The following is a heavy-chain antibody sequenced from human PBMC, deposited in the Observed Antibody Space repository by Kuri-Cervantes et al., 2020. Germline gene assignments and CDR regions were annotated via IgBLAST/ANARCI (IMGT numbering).Heavy chain of an antibody. CDR2: IKQDGSEK. D-gene: IGHD1-26*01. CDR1: GFTFSSYW. J-gene: IGHJ4*02. V-gene: IGHV3-7*01. CDR3: ARHEIVGATKAGDY. Sequence: GESLKISCAASGFTFSSYWMSWVRQAPGKGLEWVANIKQDGSEKYYVDSVKGRFTISRDNAKNSLYLQMNSLRAEDTAVYYCARHEIVGATKAGDYWGQGTLVTVSS.